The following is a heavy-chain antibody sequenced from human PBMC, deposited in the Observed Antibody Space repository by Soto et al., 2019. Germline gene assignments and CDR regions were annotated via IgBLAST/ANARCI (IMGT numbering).Heavy chain of an antibody. V-gene: IGHV4-39*01. D-gene: IGHD2-15*01. J-gene: IGHJ3*02. Sequence: SETLSLTCTVSGVSISTRSSYWGWIRQPPGKGLEWIGYIYYIGNTYYNPSLKSRVTISIDTSKTRFSLNLSSVTTADTAVYYCARAPAPGMGYCSGGSCYFLAFDIWGQGTMVTVSS. CDR2: IYYIGNT. CDR3: ARAPAPGMGYCSGGSCYFLAFDI. CDR1: GVSISTRSSY.